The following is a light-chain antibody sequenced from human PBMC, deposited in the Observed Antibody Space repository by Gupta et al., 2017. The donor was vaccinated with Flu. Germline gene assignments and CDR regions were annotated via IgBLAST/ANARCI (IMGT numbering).Light chain of an antibody. V-gene: IGLV3-1*01. CDR3: QAWDISTGV. Sequence: SYELTQPPSVSVSPGQTAIITCSGDKLGEKYVCLYQQRPGQSPVLVVYQDNKRPSGIPERFSGSSSGDTATLTISETQTMDEADYYCQAWDISTGVFGGGTKLTVL. CDR1: KLGEKY. CDR2: QDN. J-gene: IGLJ2*01.